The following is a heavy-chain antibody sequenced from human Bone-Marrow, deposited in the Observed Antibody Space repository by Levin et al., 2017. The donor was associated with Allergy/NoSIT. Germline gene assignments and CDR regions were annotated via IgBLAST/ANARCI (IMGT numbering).Heavy chain of an antibody. CDR3: ASLLGSAPFYYPSFDS. Sequence: ESLKISCSVSGASVTSATHYWAWIRQAPGKGLEWIATINFRGSTLYDPSLKSRVTISLDTSKSRFSLKLTSVTAADTAVSSSASLLGSAPFYYPSFDSCLQGTLFTVSS. CDR1: GASVTSATHY. V-gene: IGHV4-39*01. CDR2: INFRGST. D-gene: IGHD3-10*01. J-gene: IGHJ4*02.